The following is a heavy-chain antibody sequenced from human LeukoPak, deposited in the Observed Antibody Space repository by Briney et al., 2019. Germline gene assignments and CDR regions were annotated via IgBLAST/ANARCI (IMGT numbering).Heavy chain of an antibody. CDR3: ARDSYCSGGSCYGYFDY. Sequence: GGSLRLSCAASGFIFSDYYMGWIRQAPGKGLEWVANIKQDGREKYSVDSVKGRFTISRDNAKNSLYLQMNSLRAEDTAVYYCARDSYCSGGSCYGYFDYWGRGTLVTVS. J-gene: IGHJ4*02. D-gene: IGHD2-15*01. V-gene: IGHV3-7*01. CDR1: GFIFSDYY. CDR2: IKQDGREK.